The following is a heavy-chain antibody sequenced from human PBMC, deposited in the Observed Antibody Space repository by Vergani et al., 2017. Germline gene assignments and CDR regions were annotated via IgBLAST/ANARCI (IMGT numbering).Heavy chain of an antibody. CDR2: IGYDGRIK. CDR3: AKDGRENSDYGYFDY. Sequence: VQLVESGGGLVKPGGSLRLSCAASGFTFSSYSMNWVRQAPGKGLEWVAFIGYDGRIKYNVDSVKGRFTISRDTSKKTLSLQMRSLRADDTAVYYCAKDGRENSDYGYFDYGGQGTLVTVSS. CDR1: GFTFSSYS. J-gene: IGHJ4*02. V-gene: IGHV3-30*02. D-gene: IGHD4-17*01.